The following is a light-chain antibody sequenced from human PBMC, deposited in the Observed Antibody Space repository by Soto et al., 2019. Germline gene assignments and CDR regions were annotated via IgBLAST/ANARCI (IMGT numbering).Light chain of an antibody. V-gene: IGKV3-15*01. Sequence: EIVMTQSPASLSVSPGERATLSCRASQSVSRTLAWYQQKPGQAPRLLIYGASNRATGIPARFSGRGSGTDFTLTISSLQSEDFAVYYCQQYDSWRYTFGQGTKLEIK. CDR3: QQYDSWRYT. CDR1: QSVSRT. CDR2: GAS. J-gene: IGKJ2*01.